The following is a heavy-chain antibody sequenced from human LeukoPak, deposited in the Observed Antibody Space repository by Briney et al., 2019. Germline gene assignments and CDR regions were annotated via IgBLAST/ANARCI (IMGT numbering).Heavy chain of an antibody. V-gene: IGHV3-23*01. CDR2: IGRGGGNT. J-gene: IGHJ4*02. CDR3: AKGDSQETGSYYSDY. Sequence: GGSLRLSCAASGFTFSNYAMTWVRQAPGEGLQWVSAIGRGGGNTYYADSVKGRFTIPRDNSKNTLYLQLNSLRAEDTAVYYCAKGDSQETGSYYSDYWGQGTLVTVSS. D-gene: IGHD3-10*01. CDR1: GFTFSNYA.